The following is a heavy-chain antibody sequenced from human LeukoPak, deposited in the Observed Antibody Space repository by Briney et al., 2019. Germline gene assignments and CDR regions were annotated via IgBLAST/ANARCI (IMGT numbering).Heavy chain of an antibody. CDR3: ARGYDSSGYYFDG. D-gene: IGHD3-22*01. CDR1: GGSFSGYY. V-gene: IGHV4-34*01. J-gene: IGHJ4*02. Sequence: PSETLSLTCAVYGGSFSGYYWSWIRQPPGKGLEWIGYIYESGSTDYNPSLKSRVTISRDTYKNQVSLKPTSVTTEDTAVYYCARGYDSSGYYFDGWGQGTLVTVSS. CDR2: IYESGST.